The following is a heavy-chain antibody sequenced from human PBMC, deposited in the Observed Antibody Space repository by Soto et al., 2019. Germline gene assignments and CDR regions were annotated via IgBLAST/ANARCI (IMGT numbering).Heavy chain of an antibody. CDR3: ATSIAAAGTAWFDP. J-gene: IGHJ5*02. D-gene: IGHD6-13*01. Sequence: PGGSLRLSCAASGFTFSSYAMSWVRQAPGKGLEWVSAISGSGGSTYYADSVKGRFTISRDNSKNTLYLQMNSLRAEDTAVYYCATSIAAAGTAWFDPWGQGTLVTVSS. CDR1: GFTFSSYA. CDR2: ISGSGGST. V-gene: IGHV3-23*01.